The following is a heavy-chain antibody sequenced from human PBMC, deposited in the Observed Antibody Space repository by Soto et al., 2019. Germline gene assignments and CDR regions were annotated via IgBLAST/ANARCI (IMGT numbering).Heavy chain of an antibody. Sequence: GESLKISCKGSGYSFTSYWISWVRQMPGKGLEGMVIIYPGDSDTRYSPSFQGQVTISADKSINTTYLQWSSLKASDTAIYYCARQAAAGKYYYAMDVWGQGTTVTVPS. CDR1: GYSFTSYW. D-gene: IGHD6-13*01. V-gene: IGHV5-51*01. J-gene: IGHJ6*02. CDR2: IYPGDSDT. CDR3: ARQAAAGKYYYAMDV.